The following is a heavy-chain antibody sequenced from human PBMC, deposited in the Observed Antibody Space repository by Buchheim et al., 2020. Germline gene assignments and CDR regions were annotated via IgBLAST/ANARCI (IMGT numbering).Heavy chain of an antibody. J-gene: IGHJ3*02. CDR1: GGSFSGYY. V-gene: IGHV4-34*01. CDR2: INHSGST. Sequence: QVQLQQWGAGLLKPSETLSLTCAVYGGSFSGYYWSWIRQPPGKGLEWIGEINHSGSTNYNPSLKSRVTISVDPSKNQFSLKLSSVTAADTAVYYCARGRAYYGSGSYYNPPNAFDIWGQGT. CDR3: ARGRAYYGSGSYYNPPNAFDI. D-gene: IGHD3-10*01.